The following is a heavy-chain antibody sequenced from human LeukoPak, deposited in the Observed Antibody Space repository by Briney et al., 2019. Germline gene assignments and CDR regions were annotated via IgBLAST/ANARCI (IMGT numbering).Heavy chain of an antibody. D-gene: IGHD6-19*01. V-gene: IGHV3-64*01. Sequence: GGSLRLSCAASGFTFSSYALHWVRQAPGKGLEYVSAIRSDGGSAYYANSVKGRFIISRDNSKNTLYLQMGSLRAEDMAVYYCARAPSSGWYDYWGQGTLVTVSS. CDR3: ARAPSSGWYDY. J-gene: IGHJ4*02. CDR2: IRSDGGSA. CDR1: GFTFSSYA.